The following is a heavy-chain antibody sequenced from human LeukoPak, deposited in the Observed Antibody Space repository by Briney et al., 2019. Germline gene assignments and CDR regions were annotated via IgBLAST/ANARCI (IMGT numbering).Heavy chain of an antibody. Sequence: SETLSLTCTVSGGSISSYYWSWIRQPPGKGLEWIGYIYYSGSTNYNPSLKSRVTISVDTSKNQFSLKLSSVTAADTAVYYCARSNRMTTVTTRYAFDPWGQGTLVTVSS. D-gene: IGHD4-17*01. J-gene: IGHJ5*02. V-gene: IGHV4-59*12. CDR1: GGSISSYY. CDR3: ARSNRMTTVTTRYAFDP. CDR2: IYYSGST.